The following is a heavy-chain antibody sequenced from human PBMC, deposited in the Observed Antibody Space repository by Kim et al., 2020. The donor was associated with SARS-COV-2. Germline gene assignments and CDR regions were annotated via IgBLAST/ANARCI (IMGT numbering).Heavy chain of an antibody. Sequence: KGRFTLSRDNSENTLYLQMNSLRAEDTAVYYCAKDFLEDSSGYYYIPYMDVWGKGTTVTVSS. D-gene: IGHD3-22*01. J-gene: IGHJ6*03. V-gene: IGHV3-23*01. CDR3: AKDFLEDSSGYYYIPYMDV.